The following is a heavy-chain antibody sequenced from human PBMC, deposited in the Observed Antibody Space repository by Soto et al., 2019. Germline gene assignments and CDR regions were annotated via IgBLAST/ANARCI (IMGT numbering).Heavy chain of an antibody. J-gene: IGHJ5*02. D-gene: IGHD5-18*01. CDR1: GGSISSGGYY. CDR2: IYYSGST. V-gene: IGHV4-31*03. CDR3: ASSAGGYSYGYVP. Sequence: QVQLQESGPGLVKPSQTLSLTCTVSGGSISSGGYYWSWIRQHPGKGLEWIGYIYYSGSTYYNPSRQSRVTVSVDTSKNQFSLKLSSVTAAVMAVYYCASSAGGYSYGYVPWGQGTLVTVSS.